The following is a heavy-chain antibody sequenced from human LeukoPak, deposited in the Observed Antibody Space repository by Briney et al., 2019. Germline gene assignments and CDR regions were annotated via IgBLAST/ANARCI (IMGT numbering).Heavy chain of an antibody. CDR2: ISSSSSTI. V-gene: IGHV3-48*04. CDR1: GFTFSSYS. CDR3: ARERCSSTSCYAHYYYGMDV. D-gene: IGHD2-2*01. J-gene: IGHJ6*02. Sequence: GGSLRLSCAASGFTFSSYSMNWVRQAPGKGLEWVSYISSSSSTIYYADSVKGRFTISRDNAKNSLYLQMNSLRAEDTAVYYCARERCSSTSCYAHYYYGMDVWGQGTTVTVSS.